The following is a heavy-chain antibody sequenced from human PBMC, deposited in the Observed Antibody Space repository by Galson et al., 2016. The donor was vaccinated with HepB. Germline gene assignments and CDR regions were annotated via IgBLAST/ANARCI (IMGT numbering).Heavy chain of an antibody. CDR1: GLPFSDSY. J-gene: IGHJ4*02. CDR3: ATQLHLIIAPGTFDS. V-gene: IGHV3-11*01. Sequence: SLRLSCAASGLPFSDSYMSWIRQAPGKGLEWISYISNTGNTIYYADSVKGRFTISRDNAKNSVYLQMNTLRGEDTAVYYCATQLHLIIAPGTFDSWGQGTLVTVSS. D-gene: IGHD2/OR15-2a*01. CDR2: ISNTGNTI.